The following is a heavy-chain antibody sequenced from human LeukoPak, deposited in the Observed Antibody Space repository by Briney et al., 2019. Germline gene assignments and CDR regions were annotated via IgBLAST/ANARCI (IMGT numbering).Heavy chain of an antibody. D-gene: IGHD2/OR15-2a*01. Sequence: PGESLKISCKGSGYSFISYWIAWVRQMPGKGLEWMGIIYPGDSDTRYNPSFQGQVTISADKSISTAYLQWSSLKASDTAMYYCARQRTASIYYYYYGMDVWGQGTTVTVSS. CDR1: GYSFISYW. V-gene: IGHV5-51*01. CDR3: ARQRTASIYYYYYGMDV. CDR2: IYPGDSDT. J-gene: IGHJ6*02.